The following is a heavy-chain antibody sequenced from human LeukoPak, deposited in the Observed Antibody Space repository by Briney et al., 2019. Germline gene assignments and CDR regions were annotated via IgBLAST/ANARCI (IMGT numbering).Heavy chain of an antibody. D-gene: IGHD3-22*01. CDR3: ARSSYSSGRYGGLDV. Sequence: SETLSLTCTVSGDSFTSTDDFWGWIRQPPGTGLEWIGSINYSGKTYYNPSLKSRVIISVDTSKNQVSLRLSSVTAADTAVYYCARSSYSSGRYGGLDVWGQGTTVTVSS. CDR2: INYSGKT. CDR1: GDSFTSTDDF. J-gene: IGHJ6*02. V-gene: IGHV4-39*01.